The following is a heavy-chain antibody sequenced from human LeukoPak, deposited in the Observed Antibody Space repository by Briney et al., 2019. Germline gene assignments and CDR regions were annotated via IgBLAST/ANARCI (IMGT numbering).Heavy chain of an antibody. Sequence: PGGTLRLSCAASGFIFSHYGMNWVRQAPGKGLEWVSGITSRSTTYYADSVKGRFTISRDNSKNMVWLQINSLRAEDTAVYYCAELGITMIGGVWGKGTTVTISS. CDR3: AELGITMIGGV. V-gene: IGHV3-23*01. CDR2: ITSRSTT. J-gene: IGHJ6*04. CDR1: GFIFSHYG. D-gene: IGHD3-10*02.